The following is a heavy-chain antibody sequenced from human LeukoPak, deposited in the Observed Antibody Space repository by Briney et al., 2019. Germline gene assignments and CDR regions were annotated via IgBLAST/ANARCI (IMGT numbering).Heavy chain of an antibody. CDR1: GFTFSNSW. D-gene: IGHD3-10*01. J-gene: IGHJ4*02. CDR2: INHDGSEK. CDR3: ARGTALPGVDY. Sequence: GGSLRLSCAASGFTFSNSWMNWFRQAPGRLEWVANINHDGSEKNYVDSVEGRFTITRDNTKKSLYLQMNSLGAEDTAVYYCARGTALPGVDYWGQGTLVTVSS. V-gene: IGHV3-7*01.